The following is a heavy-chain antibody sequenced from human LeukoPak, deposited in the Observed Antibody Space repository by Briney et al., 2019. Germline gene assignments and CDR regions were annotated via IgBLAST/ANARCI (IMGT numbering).Heavy chain of an antibody. CDR1: GFTFSSYW. V-gene: IGHV3-74*01. D-gene: IGHD6-13*01. CDR2: INSDGSST. Sequence: PGGSLRLSCAASGFTFSSYWMHWVRQAPGKGLVWVSRINSDGSSTSYADSVKGRFTISRDNAKNTLYLQMNSLRAEDTAVYYSARVPFAAAGEFDYWVQGTLVTVSS. CDR3: ARVPFAAAGEFDY. J-gene: IGHJ4*02.